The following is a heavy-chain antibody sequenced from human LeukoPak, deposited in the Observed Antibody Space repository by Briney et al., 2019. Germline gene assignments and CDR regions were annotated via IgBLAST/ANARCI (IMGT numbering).Heavy chain of an antibody. D-gene: IGHD7-27*01. CDR2: ISYDGSNK. Sequence: PGGSLRLSCAASGFTFSTYGIHWVRQAPGKGLEWVTFISYDGSNKYYADSVKGRFTISRDNSKNTLYLQMNSLRAEDTAVYYCARGWGLNFDYWGQGTLVTVSS. V-gene: IGHV3-30*03. J-gene: IGHJ4*02. CDR3: ARGWGLNFDY. CDR1: GFTFSTYG.